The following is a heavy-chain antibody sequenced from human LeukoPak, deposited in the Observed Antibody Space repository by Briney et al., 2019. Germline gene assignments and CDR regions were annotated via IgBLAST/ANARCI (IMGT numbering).Heavy chain of an antibody. V-gene: IGHV4-30-2*01. CDR2: ISHSGST. J-gene: IGHJ2*01. Sequence: SETLSLTCAVSGGSISSGGYSWSWIRQPPGKGLEWVGYISHSGSTYYKPSLKSRVTISVDRSKNQFSLELTSVTAADTAVYYCARDSSGYYFFDWYFDLWGRGTLVTVSS. CDR3: ARDSSGYYFFDWYFDL. CDR1: GGSISSGGYS. D-gene: IGHD3-22*01.